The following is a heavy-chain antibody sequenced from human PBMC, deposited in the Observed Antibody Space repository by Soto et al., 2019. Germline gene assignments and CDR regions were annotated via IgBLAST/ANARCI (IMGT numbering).Heavy chain of an antibody. D-gene: IGHD1-26*01. CDR2: INPSGGST. CDR1: GYTFTSYY. CDR3: ARDRASGWGAFDI. J-gene: IGHJ3*02. V-gene: IGHV1-46*01. Sequence: QVQLVQSGAEVKKPGASVKVSCKASGYTFTSYYMHWVRQAPGQGLEWMGIINPSGGSTSYGQKFQGRVTMTRETSTSTVYMELSSLRSEDTAVYYCARDRASGWGAFDIWGQGTMVTVSS.